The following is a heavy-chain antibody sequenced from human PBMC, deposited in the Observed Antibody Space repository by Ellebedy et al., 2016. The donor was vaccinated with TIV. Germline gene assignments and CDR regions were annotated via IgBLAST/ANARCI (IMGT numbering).Heavy chain of an antibody. J-gene: IGHJ4*02. CDR3: AKDRTPGDGYWVFDF. D-gene: IGHD5-18*01. Sequence: GESLKISCAASGFSFSSYAMSWVRQAPGKGLEWVSGIVGSGGSRYADSVKGRFTISGDNSKSTLDLQMSSLRAEDTAVYYCAKDRTPGDGYWVFDFWGQGTLVTVST. V-gene: IGHV3-23*01. CDR2: IVGSGGSR. CDR1: GFSFSSYA.